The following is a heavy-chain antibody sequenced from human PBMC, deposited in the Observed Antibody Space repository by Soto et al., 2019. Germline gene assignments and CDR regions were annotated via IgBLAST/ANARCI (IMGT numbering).Heavy chain of an antibody. J-gene: IGHJ4*02. CDR3: ARVLDCSGGSCYSTSSDSSGRFQYYFDY. D-gene: IGHD2-15*01. CDR1: GGSISSGGYY. V-gene: IGHV4-31*03. CDR2: IYYSGST. Sequence: PSETLSLTCTVSGGSISSGGYYWSWIRQHPGKGLEWIGYIYYSGSTYYNPSLKSRVTISVDTSNNQFSLKLSSVTAADTAVYYFARVLDCSGGSCYSTSSDSSGRFQYYFDYWGQGTLVTVSS.